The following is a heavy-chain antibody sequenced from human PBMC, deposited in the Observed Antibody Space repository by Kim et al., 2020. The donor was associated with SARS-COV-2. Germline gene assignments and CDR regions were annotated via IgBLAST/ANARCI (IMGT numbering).Heavy chain of an antibody. CDR3: SSALGH. V-gene: IGHV4-4*07. CDR1: GDSLSSDY. J-gene: IGHJ4*02. CDR2: IYTSGRT. Sequence: SETLSLTCTVSGDSLSSDYWSWNRQPAGKGLEWIGRIYTSGRTNYNPPLLSRVTMSVDMYKNQSPLKLSSVTAADTAVYYCSSALGHWGEGTLVTVSS. D-gene: IGHD3-16*02.